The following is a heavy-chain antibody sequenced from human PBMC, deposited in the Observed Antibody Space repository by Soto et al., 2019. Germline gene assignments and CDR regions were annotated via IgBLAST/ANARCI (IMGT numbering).Heavy chain of an antibody. CDR2: IIPIFGTA. Sequence: GASVKVSCKASGGTSSSYAISWVRQAPGQGLEWMGGIIPIFGTANYAQKFQGRVTITADKSTSTAYMELSSLRSEDTAVYYCAREMAVATNGAFDIWGQGTMVTVSS. CDR1: GGTSSSYA. J-gene: IGHJ3*02. V-gene: IGHV1-69*06. D-gene: IGHD6-19*01. CDR3: AREMAVATNGAFDI.